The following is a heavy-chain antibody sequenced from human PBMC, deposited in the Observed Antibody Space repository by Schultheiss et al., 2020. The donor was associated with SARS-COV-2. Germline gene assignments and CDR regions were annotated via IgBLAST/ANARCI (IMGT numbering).Heavy chain of an antibody. CDR3: ARVKPYYYDSSGSQYYFDY. J-gene: IGHJ4*02. CDR1: GGSISSSSYY. CDR2: IYHSGST. D-gene: IGHD3-22*01. Sequence: SETLSLTCTVSGGSISSSSYYWGWIRQPPGKGLEWIGSIYHSGSTYYNPSLKSRVTISVDTSKNQFSLKLSSVTAADTAVYYCARVKPYYYDSSGSQYYFDYWGQGTLVTVSS. V-gene: IGHV4-39*07.